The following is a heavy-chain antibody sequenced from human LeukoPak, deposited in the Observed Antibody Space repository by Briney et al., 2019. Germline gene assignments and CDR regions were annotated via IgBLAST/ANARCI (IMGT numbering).Heavy chain of an antibody. CDR2: IYDSGST. D-gene: IGHD5-18*01. CDR1: GGSIRSSYYY. CDR3: AREGTDTAAAFDI. Sequence: SETLSLTCTVSGGSIRSSYYYWGWIRQPPGKGLEWIGSIYDSGSTYYNPSLKSRVTISVDTSKNQFSLKLNSVTAADTAVYYCAREGTDTAAAFDIWGQGTMVTVSS. V-gene: IGHV4-39*02. J-gene: IGHJ3*02.